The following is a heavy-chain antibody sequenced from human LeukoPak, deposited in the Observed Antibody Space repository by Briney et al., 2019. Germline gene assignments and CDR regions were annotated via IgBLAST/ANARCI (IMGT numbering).Heavy chain of an antibody. Sequence: GGSLRLSCAASGFTFSSYTMNWVRQAPGKGLEWVSSISSSSSYIYYAESVKGRCTMSRDNAKNSLYLQMNSLRAEDTAVYYCARATTYDILTGYFDYWGQGTLVTVSS. CDR2: ISSSSSYI. D-gene: IGHD3-9*01. CDR3: ARATTYDILTGYFDY. J-gene: IGHJ4*02. V-gene: IGHV3-21*01. CDR1: GFTFSSYT.